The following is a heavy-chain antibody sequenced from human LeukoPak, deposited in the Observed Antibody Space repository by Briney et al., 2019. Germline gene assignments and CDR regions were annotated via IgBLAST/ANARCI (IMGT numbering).Heavy chain of an antibody. J-gene: IGHJ4*02. CDR3: ARVSPLVGATTD. V-gene: IGHV4-34*01. Sequence: SETLSLTCAVYGGSFSGYYWSWIRQPPGKGLEWIGEINHRGSTNYNPSLKSRVTISVDTSKNQFSLKLSSVTAADTAVYYCARVSPLVGATTDWGQGTLVTVSS. D-gene: IGHD1-26*01. CDR2: INHRGST. CDR1: GGSFSGYY.